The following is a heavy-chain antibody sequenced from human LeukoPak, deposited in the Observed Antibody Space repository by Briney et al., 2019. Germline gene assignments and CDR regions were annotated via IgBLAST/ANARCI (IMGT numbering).Heavy chain of an antibody. J-gene: IGHJ5*02. Sequence: ASVKVSCKASGYTFTSYGISWVRQAPGQGLEWMGWISAYYGNTNYAQKLQGRVTMTTDTSTSTAYMELRSLRSDDTAVYYCARDLHSSGWYWFDPWSQGTLVTVSS. CDR1: GYTFTSYG. CDR3: ARDLHSSGWYWFDP. D-gene: IGHD6-19*01. CDR2: ISAYYGNT. V-gene: IGHV1-18*01.